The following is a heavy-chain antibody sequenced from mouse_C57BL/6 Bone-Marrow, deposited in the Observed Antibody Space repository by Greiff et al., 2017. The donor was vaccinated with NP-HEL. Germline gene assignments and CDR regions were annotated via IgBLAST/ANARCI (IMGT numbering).Heavy chain of an antibody. CDR2: ISSGGSYT. D-gene: IGHD1-1*01. Sequence: EVKLQESGGDLVKPGGSLKLSCAASGFTFSSYGMSWVRQTPDKRLEWVATISSGGSYTYYPDSVKGRFTISRDNAKNTLYLQMSSLKSEDTAMYYCARVYYGSSYEYFDYWGQGTTLTVSS. CDR1: GFTFSSYG. J-gene: IGHJ2*01. CDR3: ARVYYGSSYEYFDY. V-gene: IGHV5-6*01.